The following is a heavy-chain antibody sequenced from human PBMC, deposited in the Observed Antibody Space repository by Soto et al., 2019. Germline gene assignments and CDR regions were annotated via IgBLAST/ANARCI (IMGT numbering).Heavy chain of an antibody. V-gene: IGHV4-59*08. J-gene: IGHJ6*03. CDR1: GGSISSYY. CDR3: ARQYDSLTGYYMDV. D-gene: IGHD3-9*01. Sequence: SETLSLTCTVSGGSISSYYWSWIRQPPGKGLEWIGYIYYSGSTNYNPSLKSRVTISVDTSKNQFSLNLSSVTAADPAVYYCARQYDSLTGYYMDVWGKGTTVTVSS. CDR2: IYYSGST.